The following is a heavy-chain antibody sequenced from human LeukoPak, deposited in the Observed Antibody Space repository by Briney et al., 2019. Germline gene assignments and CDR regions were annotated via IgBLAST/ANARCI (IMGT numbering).Heavy chain of an antibody. J-gene: IGHJ4*02. D-gene: IGHD1-1*01. CDR3: ARDHGAIALTNYLDY. V-gene: IGHV3-20*04. Sequence: GGSLRLSCAASGFTFDDYGMGWVRQAPGKGLEWVSNINRNGGNTAYADSVKGRFTISRDNAKNSLYLQMNSLRAEDTALYYCARDHGAIALTNYLDYWGQGTLVTVSS. CDR2: INRNGGNT. CDR1: GFTFDDYG.